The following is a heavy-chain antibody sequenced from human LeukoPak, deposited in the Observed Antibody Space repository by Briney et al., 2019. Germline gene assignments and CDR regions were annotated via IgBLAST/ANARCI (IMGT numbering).Heavy chain of an antibody. Sequence: GGSLRLSCAASGFTFSSYSMNWVRQAPGKGLEWVSSITSSSTIYYAESVKGRLTISRDNAKNSLYLQMNSLRDEDTAVYFCARAHTIFWEFDAFDIWGRGTMVTVSS. J-gene: IGHJ3*02. CDR1: GFTFSSYS. CDR3: ARAHTIFWEFDAFDI. D-gene: IGHD3-3*01. CDR2: ITSSSTI. V-gene: IGHV3-69-1*01.